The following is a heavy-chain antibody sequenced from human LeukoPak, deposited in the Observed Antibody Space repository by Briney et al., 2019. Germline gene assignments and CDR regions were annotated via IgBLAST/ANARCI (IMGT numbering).Heavy chain of an antibody. V-gene: IGHV4-34*01. CDR3: AREGSLSGHLDY. Sequence: SETLSLTCAVYGGSFSGYYWSWIRQPPGKGVEWIGEINYSGSTNYNPSLKSRVTISVDTSKNQFSLKLSSVTAADTAVYYCAREGSLSGHLDYWGQGTLVTVSS. J-gene: IGHJ4*02. CDR1: GGSFSGYY. CDR2: INYSGST. D-gene: IGHD2-15*01.